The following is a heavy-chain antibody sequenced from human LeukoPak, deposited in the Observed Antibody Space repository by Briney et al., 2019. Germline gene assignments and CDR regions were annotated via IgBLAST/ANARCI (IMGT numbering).Heavy chain of an antibody. CDR1: GYSFTDNY. V-gene: IGHV1-2*02. D-gene: IGHD3-10*01. CDR2: INPRSGST. CDR3: ARGASYYASGSFYP. Sequence: ASVKVSCKASGYSFTDNYIFWIRQAAGQRLDWMGWINPRSGSTEYAQEYEARVTMTKDTSSNTVYMDLSSLTSDDTAVYYCARGASYYASGSFYPWGQGTLVTVSS. J-gene: IGHJ5*02.